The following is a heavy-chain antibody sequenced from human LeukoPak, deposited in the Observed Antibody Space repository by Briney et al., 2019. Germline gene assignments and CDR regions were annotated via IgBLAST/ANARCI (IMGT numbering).Heavy chain of an antibody. CDR2: INQGGSNK. CDR3: ARYYGSGRGYYGLDV. D-gene: IGHD3-10*01. J-gene: IGHJ6*02. V-gene: IGHV3-7*04. Sequence: GGSLRLSCAASGFTFSSYWMSWVRQAPGKGLEWVANINQGGSNKYYADSVKGRFTISRDNSKNTLYLQMNSLRAEDTAVYYCARYYGSGRGYYGLDVWGQGTTVTVFS. CDR1: GFTFSSYW.